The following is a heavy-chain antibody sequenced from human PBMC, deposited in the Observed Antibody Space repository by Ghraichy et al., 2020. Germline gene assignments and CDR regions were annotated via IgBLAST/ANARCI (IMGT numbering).Heavy chain of an antibody. J-gene: IGHJ6*02. CDR3: AGRVSLPASHYYGMDV. CDR2: ISESGGTA. D-gene: IGHD2-2*01. Sequence: GGSLRLSCAASGFTFSTCGMCWVRQAPGKGLEWVSSISESGGTAYYADSVKGRFTISRDNSKKTLYLQMNSLRAEDTAVYYCAGRVSLPASHYYGMDVWGQGTTVTVSS. CDR1: GFTFSTCG. V-gene: IGHV3-23*01.